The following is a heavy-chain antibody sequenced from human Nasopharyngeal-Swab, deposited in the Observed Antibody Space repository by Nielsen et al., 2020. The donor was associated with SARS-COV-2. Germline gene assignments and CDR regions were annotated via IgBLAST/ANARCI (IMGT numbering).Heavy chain of an antibody. J-gene: IGHJ6*03. V-gene: IGHV1-2*06. CDR3: ARGRTTVTEYYYYYYFDV. CDR2: INPNSGGT. D-gene: IGHD4-17*01. Sequence: WVRQAPGQGLEWMGRINPNSGGTNYAQKFQGRVTVTRDTSISAAYMEPSRLRSDDTAVYYCARGRTTVTEYYYYYYFDVWGKGTTVTVSS.